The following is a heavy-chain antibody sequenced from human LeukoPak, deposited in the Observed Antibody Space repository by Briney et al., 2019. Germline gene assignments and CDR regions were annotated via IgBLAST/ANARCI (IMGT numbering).Heavy chain of an antibody. J-gene: IGHJ4*02. CDR2: IYHSGST. Sequence: PSETLSLTCAVSGGPISSSNWWSWVRQPPGKGLEWIGEIYHSGSTNYNPSLKSRVTISVDTSKNQFSLKLSSVTAADTAVYYCARDYYDSSGYYSGFDYWGQGTLVTVSS. CDR1: GGPISSSNW. D-gene: IGHD3-22*01. CDR3: ARDYYDSSGYYSGFDY. V-gene: IGHV4-4*02.